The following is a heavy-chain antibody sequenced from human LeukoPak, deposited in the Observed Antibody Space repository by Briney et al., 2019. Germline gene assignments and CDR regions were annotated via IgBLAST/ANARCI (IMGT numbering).Heavy chain of an antibody. D-gene: IGHD3-22*01. V-gene: IGHV3-23*01. CDR3: AKSGYDSSGYQADY. Sequence: QPGGSLRLSCAASGFTFTYYAMSWVRQAPGKGLEWVSGISGSGGSIYYADSVKGRFTISRDNSKNTLYLQMNSLRAEDTAVYYCAKSGYDSSGYQADYWGQGTLVTVSS. CDR2: ISGSGGSI. J-gene: IGHJ4*02. CDR1: GFTFTYYA.